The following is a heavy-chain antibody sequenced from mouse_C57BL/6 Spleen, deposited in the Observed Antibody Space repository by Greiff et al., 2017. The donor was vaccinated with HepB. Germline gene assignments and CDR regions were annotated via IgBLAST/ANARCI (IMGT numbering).Heavy chain of an antibody. V-gene: IGHV1-55*01. J-gene: IGHJ2*01. CDR3: ARSITGPLDY. CDR1: GYTFTSYW. CDR2: IYPGSGST. Sequence: QVHVKQPGAELVKPGASVKMSCKASGYTFTSYWITWVKQRPGQGLEWIGDIYPGSGSTNYNEKFKSKATLTVDTSSSTAYMQLSSLTSEDSAVYYCARSITGPLDYWGQGTTLTVSS. D-gene: IGHD4-1*01.